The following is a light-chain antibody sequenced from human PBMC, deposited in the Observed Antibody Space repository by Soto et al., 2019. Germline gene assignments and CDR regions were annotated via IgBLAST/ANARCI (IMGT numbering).Light chain of an antibody. CDR3: QQRSNWPYLT. CDR2: GVS. V-gene: IGKV3D-20*02. CDR1: QSVTRSY. J-gene: IGKJ4*01. Sequence: EMVLTQSPGTLSLSPGERATLSCRASQSVTRSYLAWYQQKPGQAPRLLIHGVSTRATGIPDRFSGSGSGTDFTLTISRLEPEDFAVYYCQQRSNWPYLTFGGGTRV.